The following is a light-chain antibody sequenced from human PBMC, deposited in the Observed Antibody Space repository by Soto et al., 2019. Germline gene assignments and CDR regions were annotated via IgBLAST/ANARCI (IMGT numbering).Light chain of an antibody. Sequence: IQMTQSPSTLSAFAGDRVTITCRASQSVNIWLAWYQQRPWKAPKLLIYDASTLESGVPSRFSGSGSGTEFTLTISSLQPDDFATYYCHQYNSYHTFGGGTKVDIK. V-gene: IGKV1-5*01. J-gene: IGKJ4*01. CDR2: DAS. CDR3: HQYNSYHT. CDR1: QSVNIW.